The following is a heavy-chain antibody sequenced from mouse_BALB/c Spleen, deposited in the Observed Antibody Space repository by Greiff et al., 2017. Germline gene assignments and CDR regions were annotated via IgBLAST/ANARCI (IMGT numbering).Heavy chain of an antibody. CDR3: ARAFTTALGLRPYYYAMDY. CDR2: ISDGGSYT. CDR1: GFTFSDYY. Sequence: EVKLMESGGGLVKPGGSLKLSCAASGFTFSDYYMYWVRQTPEKRLEWVATISDGGSYTYYPDSVKGRFTISRDNAKNNLYLQMSSLKSEDTAMYYCARAFTTALGLRPYYYAMDYWGQGTSVTVSS. J-gene: IGHJ4*01. D-gene: IGHD1-2*01. V-gene: IGHV5-4*02.